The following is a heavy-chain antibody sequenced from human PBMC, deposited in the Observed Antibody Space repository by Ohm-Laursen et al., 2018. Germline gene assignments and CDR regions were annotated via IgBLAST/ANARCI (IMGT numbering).Heavy chain of an antibody. CDR1: GYTFRGYY. Sequence: ASVKVSCKASGYTFRGYYLHWLRQVPGQGLEWMGWINPKTGGTDYAPKFQGRFTLTIDTSTSTGFMELSRLTSDDTAVYFCARDEPVTMVRGASDFWGQGTLVTVSS. CDR2: INPKTGGT. J-gene: IGHJ4*02. V-gene: IGHV1-2*02. D-gene: IGHD3-10*01. CDR3: ARDEPVTMVRGASDF.